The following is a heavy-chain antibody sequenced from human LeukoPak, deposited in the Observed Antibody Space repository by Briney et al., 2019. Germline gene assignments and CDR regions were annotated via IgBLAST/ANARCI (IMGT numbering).Heavy chain of an antibody. CDR1: GGSITNYY. D-gene: IGHD2-15*01. J-gene: IGHJ4*02. Sequence: LETLSLTCTVSGGSITNYYWSWIRQPPGKGLEWIGYIYFSGSTNYNPSLKSRVTISVDTSKNQFSLKLSSVTAADTAVYYCARGVVAAPQTFDYWGQGTLVTVSS. V-gene: IGHV4-59*01. CDR2: IYFSGST. CDR3: ARGVVAAPQTFDY.